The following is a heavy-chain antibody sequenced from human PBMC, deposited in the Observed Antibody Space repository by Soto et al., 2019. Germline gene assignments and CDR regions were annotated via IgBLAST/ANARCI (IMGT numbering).Heavy chain of an antibody. J-gene: IGHJ6*02. Sequence: GGSLTLSCVASGFTFGSYDMHWVRHATGKGLEWESGRGPAGAPSYPGSVKGRFTISRENAKNYLYLQMNSLRAGDTAVYYCARGGGYCTSTSCYYYGMDVWGQGTTVTVSS. CDR3: ARGGGYCTSTSCYYYGMDV. CDR2: RGPAGAP. CDR1: GFTFGSYD. D-gene: IGHD2-2*01. V-gene: IGHV3-13*05.